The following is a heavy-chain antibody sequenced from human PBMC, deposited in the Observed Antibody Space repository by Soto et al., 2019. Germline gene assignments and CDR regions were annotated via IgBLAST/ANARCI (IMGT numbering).Heavy chain of an antibody. V-gene: IGHV4-4*02. Sequence: SETLSLTCTVSGASVSSTYWWSWVRQPPGKGPEWIGEINHRGSANYNPSLKSRVTMSLDISKSQFSLRLTSVTAADTAVYFCAWYNAASGNYSFDYWGRGALVTVSS. J-gene: IGHJ4*02. CDR1: GASVSSTYW. CDR3: AWYNAASGNYSFDY. D-gene: IGHD6-13*01. CDR2: INHRGSA.